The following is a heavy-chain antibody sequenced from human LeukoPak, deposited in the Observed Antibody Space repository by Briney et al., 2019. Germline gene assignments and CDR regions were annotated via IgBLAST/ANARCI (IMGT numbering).Heavy chain of an antibody. Sequence: GGSLRLSCAASGFTVSSNYMSWVRQAPGKGLEWVSVIYSGGSTYYADSVKGRFTISRDNSKNTLYLQMNSLRAEDTAVYYCARAYCGGDCYNSYDDGFDIWGQGTMVTVSS. CDR2: IYSGGST. D-gene: IGHD2-21*02. V-gene: IGHV3-66*01. J-gene: IGHJ3*02. CDR1: GFTVSSNY. CDR3: ARAYCGGDCYNSYDDGFDI.